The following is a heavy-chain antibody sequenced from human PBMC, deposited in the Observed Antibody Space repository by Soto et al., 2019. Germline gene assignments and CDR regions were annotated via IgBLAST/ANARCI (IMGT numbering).Heavy chain of an antibody. V-gene: IGHV1-69*01. D-gene: IGHD3-16*01. CDR1: GGTFSGYV. Sequence: QLVQSGSEVKKPGSSVKVSCQASGGTFSGYVVTWVRQAPGQGLEWVGEFVPLFGTTNYAQRFSGRITITPEESTRTAYMELRTLRSDDTAVYYCATLGLGVSSPPYFDYWGQGTLVTVSS. CDR3: ATLGLGVSSPPYFDY. CDR2: FVPLFGTT. J-gene: IGHJ4*02.